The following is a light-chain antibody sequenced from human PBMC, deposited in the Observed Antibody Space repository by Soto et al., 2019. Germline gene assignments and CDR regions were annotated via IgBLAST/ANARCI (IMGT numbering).Light chain of an antibody. CDR1: QSVSSN. CDR2: GAS. V-gene: IGKV3-15*01. J-gene: IGKJ4*01. Sequence: EIVMTQSPATLSVSPGERATLSCRASQSVSSNLAWYQQKPGQAPRLLIYGASTRATGIPARFSGSGSGTEFILTISSLEPEDIAVYYCQQRSNWRVTFGGGTKVEIK. CDR3: QQRSNWRVT.